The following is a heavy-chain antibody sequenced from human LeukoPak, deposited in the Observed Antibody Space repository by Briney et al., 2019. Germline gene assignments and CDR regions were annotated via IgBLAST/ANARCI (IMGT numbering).Heavy chain of an antibody. V-gene: IGHV4-59*08. CDR2: IYYSGST. D-gene: IGHD5/OR15-5a*01. CDR1: GGSISSYY. CDR3: ARHLRSGPFDI. J-gene: IGHJ3*02. Sequence: PSETLSLTCTVSGGSISSYYWSWIRQPPGKGLEWIGYIYYSGSTNYNPSLKSRVTISVDTSKNQFSLKLSSVTAADTAVYYCARHLRSGPFDIWGQGTMVTVSS.